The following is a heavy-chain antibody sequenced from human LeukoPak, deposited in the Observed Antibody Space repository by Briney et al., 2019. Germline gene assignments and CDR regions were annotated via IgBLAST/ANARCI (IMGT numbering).Heavy chain of an antibody. CDR2: ISSSSSTI. CDR1: GFTFSTYS. J-gene: IGHJ4*02. D-gene: IGHD3-10*01. CDR3: ARDRESLWFGELLPSFDY. V-gene: IGHV3-48*04. Sequence: PGGSLRLSCAASGFTFSTYSMNWVRQAPGKGLEWVSYISSSSSTIYYADSVKGRFTISRDNAKSSLYLQMNSLRAEDTAVYYCARDRESLWFGELLPSFDYWGQGTLVAVSS.